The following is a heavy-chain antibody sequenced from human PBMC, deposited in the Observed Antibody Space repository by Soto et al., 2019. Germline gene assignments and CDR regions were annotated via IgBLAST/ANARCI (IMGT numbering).Heavy chain of an antibody. CDR1: GFTFSSYA. J-gene: IGHJ3*02. Sequence: PGGSLRLSCAASGFTFSSYAMSWVRQAPGKGLEWVSGIGEWVSVISGSGDSPYYADSVKGRFTISRDNSKNTLYLQMNSLRAEDTAIYYCAKPAYANAFDIWGQGTMVTVSS. CDR2: ISGSGDSP. CDR3: AKPAYANAFDI. D-gene: IGHD4-17*01. V-gene: IGHV3-23*01.